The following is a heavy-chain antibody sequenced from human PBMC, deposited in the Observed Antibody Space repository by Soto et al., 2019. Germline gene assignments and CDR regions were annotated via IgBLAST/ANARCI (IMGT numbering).Heavy chain of an antibody. Sequence: EVQLVESGGGLVQPGGSLRLFCAASGFTFSDSAMHWVRQASGKGLEWIARIRSKANSYLIAYDESVRGRFIISRDDSKNTAYLQMNNLKTEDTAMYYCARGGEMGLNDYWGQGTLVTVS. CDR1: GFTFSDSA. V-gene: IGHV3-73*02. CDR3: ARGGEMGLNDY. J-gene: IGHJ4*02. CDR2: IRSKANSYLI. D-gene: IGHD1-26*01.